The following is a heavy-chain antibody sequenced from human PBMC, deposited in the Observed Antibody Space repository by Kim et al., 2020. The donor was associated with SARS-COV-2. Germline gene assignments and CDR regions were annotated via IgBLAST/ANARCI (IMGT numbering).Heavy chain of an antibody. Sequence: GGSLRLSCSASGFTFSSYAMHWVRQAPGKGLEYVSAISSNGGSTYYADSVKGRFTISRDNSKNTLYLQMSSLRAEDTAVYYCVKELYGSGSYYRYYFDYWGQGTLVTVSS. CDR2: ISSNGGST. D-gene: IGHD3-10*01. J-gene: IGHJ4*02. CDR3: VKELYGSGSYYRYYFDY. V-gene: IGHV3-64D*06. CDR1: GFTFSSYA.